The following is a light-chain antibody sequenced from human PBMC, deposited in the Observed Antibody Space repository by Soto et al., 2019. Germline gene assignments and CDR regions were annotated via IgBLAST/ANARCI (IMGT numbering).Light chain of an antibody. Sequence: QSALTQPASVSGSPGQSITISCTGTSSDVGGYNYVSWYQQHPGKAPKLMIYEVSNRPSGVSNRFSGSKSGNTASLTISGLQAEDEADYYCSSYTSSSTHFVFGTGQGHRP. CDR1: SSDVGGYNY. CDR3: SSYTSSSTHFV. V-gene: IGLV2-14*01. J-gene: IGLJ1*01. CDR2: EVS.